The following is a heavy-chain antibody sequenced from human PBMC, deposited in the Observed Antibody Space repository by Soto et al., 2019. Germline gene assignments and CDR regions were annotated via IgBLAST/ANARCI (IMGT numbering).Heavy chain of an antibody. Sequence: PGGSLRRSCAASGFTFSSYVMHWVRQAPGKGLEWVAVIWYDGSNKYYADSVKGRFTISRDNSKNTLYLQMNSLRAEDTAVYYCARDRNSWFDPWGQGTLVTVSS. CDR1: GFTFSSYV. CDR3: ARDRNSWFDP. V-gene: IGHV3-33*01. CDR2: IWYDGSNK. J-gene: IGHJ5*02.